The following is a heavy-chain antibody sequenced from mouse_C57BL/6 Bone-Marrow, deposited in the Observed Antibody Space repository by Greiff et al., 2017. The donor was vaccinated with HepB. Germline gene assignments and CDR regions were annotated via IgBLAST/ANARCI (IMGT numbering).Heavy chain of an antibody. D-gene: IGHD1-1*01. Sequence: DVQLVESGGGLVKPGGSLKLSCAASGFTFSSYAMSWVRQTPEKRLEWVATISDGGSYTYYPDNVKGRFTISRDNAKNNLYLQMSHLKSEDTAMYYCARDGAYYGSRAYWGQGTLVTVSA. V-gene: IGHV5-4*01. CDR2: ISDGGSYT. CDR1: GFTFSSYA. CDR3: ARDGAYYGSRAY. J-gene: IGHJ3*01.